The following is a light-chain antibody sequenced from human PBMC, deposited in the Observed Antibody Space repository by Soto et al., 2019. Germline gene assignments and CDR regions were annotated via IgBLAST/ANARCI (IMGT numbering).Light chain of an antibody. CDR2: GAS. J-gene: IGKJ1*01. CDR3: QEYRSSRT. V-gene: IGKV3-20*01. CDR1: QSVTSSY. Sequence: EIVLTQSPGTLSLSPGERATLSCRASQSVTSSYLAWYQQKPGQAPRLLIYGASTRATGIPDRFSGGGSGTDSTLTISRLEPEDFAVYYCQEYRSSRTFGQGTKVE.